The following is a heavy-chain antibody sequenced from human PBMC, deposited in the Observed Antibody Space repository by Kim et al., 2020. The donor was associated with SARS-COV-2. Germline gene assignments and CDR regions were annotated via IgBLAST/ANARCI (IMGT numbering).Heavy chain of an antibody. D-gene: IGHD3-10*01. CDR2: INSDGSST. CDR1: GFTFSSYW. J-gene: IGHJ6*02. Sequence: GGSLRLSCAASGFTFSSYWMHWVRQAPGKGLVWVSRINSDGSSTSYADSVKGRFTISRDNAKNTLYLQMNSLRAEDTAVYYCARTFGESRGIYYYYGMDVWGQGTTVTVSS. V-gene: IGHV3-74*01. CDR3: ARTFGESRGIYYYYGMDV.